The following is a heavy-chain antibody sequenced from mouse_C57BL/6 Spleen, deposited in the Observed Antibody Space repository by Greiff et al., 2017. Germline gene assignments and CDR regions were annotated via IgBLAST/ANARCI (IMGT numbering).Heavy chain of an antibody. CDR2: IEPSDSYT. D-gene: IGHD2-4*01. CDR1: GYTFTSCW. V-gene: IGHV1-69*01. CDR3: ARDGDYDSY. Sequence: QVQLQQPGAELVMPGASVKLSCKASGYTFTSCWLHWLKQRLRQGLEWIGEIEPSDSYTNYNQKFKGKSTLTVDKSSSTAYMQFSSLTSEDSAVYCCARDGDYDSYWGQGTLVTVSA. J-gene: IGHJ3*01.